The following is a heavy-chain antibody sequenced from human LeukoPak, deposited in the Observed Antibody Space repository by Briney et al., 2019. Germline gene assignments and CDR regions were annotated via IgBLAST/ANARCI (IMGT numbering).Heavy chain of an antibody. J-gene: IGHJ4*02. CDR3: ARGGGIALAGTRFDF. V-gene: IGHV1-2*02. D-gene: IGHD6-13*01. Sequence: ASVKVSCKASGYTFTDYYMHWLRQAPGQGLEWMGWINPNGGGTTYAQKFQARVTMARDTSITTVHMELSSLRSDDTAVYYCARGGGIALAGTRFDFWGRGTLVTVSS. CDR1: GYTFTDYY. CDR2: INPNGGGT.